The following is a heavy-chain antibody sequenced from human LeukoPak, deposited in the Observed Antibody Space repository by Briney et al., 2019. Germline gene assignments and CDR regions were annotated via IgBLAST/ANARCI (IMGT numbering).Heavy chain of an antibody. CDR3: ARGGFYCGDDCYVDY. CDR1: GGSLSYYY. J-gene: IGHJ4*02. Sequence: SETLSLTCAVYGGSLSYYYWSWIRQSPEKGLEWIGEINRSGSTNYSPSLKSRVSISVDTSKNQSSLKLSSVTAADTAIYYCARGGFYCGDDCYVDYWGQGALVTVSS. D-gene: IGHD2-21*02. CDR2: INRSGST. V-gene: IGHV4-34*01.